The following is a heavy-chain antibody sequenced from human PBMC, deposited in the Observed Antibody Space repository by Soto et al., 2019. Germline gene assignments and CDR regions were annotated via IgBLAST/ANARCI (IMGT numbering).Heavy chain of an antibody. CDR1: GGSISSGDYY. Sequence: SETLSLTCTVSGGSISSGDYYWSWIRQPPGKGLEWIGYIYYSGSTYYNPSLKSRVTISVDTSKNQFSLKLSSVTAADTAVYFCSRGQGGTPYFDLWGRGTLVTVSS. J-gene: IGHJ2*01. CDR3: SRGQGGTPYFDL. CDR2: IYYSGST. V-gene: IGHV4-30-4*01.